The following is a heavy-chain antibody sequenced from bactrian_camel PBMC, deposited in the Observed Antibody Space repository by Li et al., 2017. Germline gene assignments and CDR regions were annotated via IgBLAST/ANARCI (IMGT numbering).Heavy chain of an antibody. CDR3: ARRDGVWALDY. D-gene: IGHD3*01. J-gene: IGHJ4*01. CDR2: IYTGGGIT. CDR1: GFTVSSYY. Sequence: VQLVESGGGLVRPGNSLRLSCAASGFTVSSYYLHWVRQAPGKGLEWVSNIYTGGGITHYADSVKGRFTISRDNAKNTLYLQLNSLKVEDTAVYFCARRDGVWALDYWGQGTQVTVS. V-gene: IGHV3S1*01.